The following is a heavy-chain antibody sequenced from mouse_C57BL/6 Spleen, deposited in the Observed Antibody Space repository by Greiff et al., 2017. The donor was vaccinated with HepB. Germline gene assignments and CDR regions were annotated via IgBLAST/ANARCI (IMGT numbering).Heavy chain of an antibody. Sequence: EVQLVESGGGLVQPGGSLKLSCAASGFTFSDYYMYWVRQTPEKRLEWVAYISNGGGSTYYPDTVKGRFTITRDNTKNTLYLQLSRLKSEDTAMYYCARRDSSGYHAMDYWGQGTSVTVSS. CDR2: ISNGGGST. V-gene: IGHV5-12*01. CDR3: ARRDSSGYHAMDY. CDR1: GFTFSDYY. J-gene: IGHJ4*01. D-gene: IGHD3-2*02.